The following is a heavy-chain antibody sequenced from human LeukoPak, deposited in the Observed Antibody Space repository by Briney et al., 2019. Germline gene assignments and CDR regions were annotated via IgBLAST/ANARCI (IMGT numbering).Heavy chain of an antibody. Sequence: PGGSLRLSCAASGFTFSSYEMNWVRQAPGKGLEWVSYISSSGSTIYYADSVKGRFTISRDNAKNTLYLQMNSLRAEDTAVYYCARDFLGSSSGDWGQGTLVTVSS. V-gene: IGHV3-48*03. CDR2: ISSSGSTI. CDR1: GFTFSSYE. J-gene: IGHJ4*02. CDR3: ARDFLGSSSGD. D-gene: IGHD6-6*01.